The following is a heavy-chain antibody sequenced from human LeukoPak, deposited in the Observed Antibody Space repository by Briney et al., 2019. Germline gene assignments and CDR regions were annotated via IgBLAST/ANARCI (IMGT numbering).Heavy chain of an antibody. CDR2: INPNSGNT. D-gene: IGHD2-2*01. J-gene: IGHJ4*02. V-gene: IGHV1-8*01. CDR3: ARGEGYCSSTSCPLDY. Sequence: ASVKVSCKASGYTFTSYDINWVRQAPGQGLEWMGWINPNSGNTDHAQKFQGGVTMTRNTSISTAYMELSSLRSDDTAGYYCARGEGYCSSTSCPLDYWGQGTLVTVSS. CDR1: GYTFTSYD.